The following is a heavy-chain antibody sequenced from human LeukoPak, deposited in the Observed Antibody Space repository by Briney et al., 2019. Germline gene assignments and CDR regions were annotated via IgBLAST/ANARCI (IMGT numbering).Heavy chain of an antibody. J-gene: IGHJ4*02. CDR2: ISSSSSTI. CDR1: GFTFSSYS. V-gene: IGHV3-48*04. CDR3: ARDRWELQIDY. Sequence: PGGSLRLSCAASGFTFSSYSMNWVRQAPGKGLEWVSYISSSSSTIYYADSVKGRFTISRDNAKNSLYLQMNSLRAEDTAVYYCARDRWELQIDYWGQGTLVTVSS. D-gene: IGHD1-26*01.